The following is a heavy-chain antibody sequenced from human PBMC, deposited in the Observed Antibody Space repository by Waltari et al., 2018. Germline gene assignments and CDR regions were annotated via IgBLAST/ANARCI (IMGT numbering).Heavy chain of an antibody. J-gene: IGHJ4*02. Sequence: QVHLVESGGGVVQPGGSLRLSCAAPGFNFTLFGMHWVRQAPGKGLGWVSFRSYDGSNENYADSVKGRFTISRDNAKNSLYLQMNSLRAEDTAVYYCAREWGVMVGTAGYYFDYWGQGTLVTVSS. CDR1: GFNFTLFG. CDR3: AREWGVMVGTAGYYFDY. V-gene: IGHV3-30*02. D-gene: IGHD2-15*01. CDR2: RSYDGSNE.